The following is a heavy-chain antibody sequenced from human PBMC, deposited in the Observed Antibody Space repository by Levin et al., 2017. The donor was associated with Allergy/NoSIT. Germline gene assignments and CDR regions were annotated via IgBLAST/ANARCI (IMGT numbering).Heavy chain of an antibody. D-gene: IGHD3-22*01. Sequence: PGGSLRLSCAASGFTFSSYSMNWVRQAPGKGLEWVSYISSSSSTIYYADSVKGRFTISRDNAKNSLYLQMNSLRAEDTAVYYCARDSITMIGLVAFDIWGQGTMVTVSS. J-gene: IGHJ3*02. V-gene: IGHV3-48*01. CDR3: ARDSITMIGLVAFDI. CDR2: ISSSSSTI. CDR1: GFTFSSYS.